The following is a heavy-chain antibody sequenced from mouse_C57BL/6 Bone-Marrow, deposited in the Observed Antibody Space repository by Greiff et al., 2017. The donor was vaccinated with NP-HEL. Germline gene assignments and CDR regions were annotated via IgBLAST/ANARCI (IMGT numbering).Heavy chain of an antibody. J-gene: IGHJ2*01. CDR1: GYTFTDYY. V-gene: IGHV1-76*01. D-gene: IGHD1-1*01. Sequence: VQRVESGAELVRPGASVKLSCKASGYTFTDYYINWVKQRPGQGLEWIARIYPGSGNTYYNEKFKGKATLTAEKSSSTAYMQLSSLTSEDSAVYFCARGTTVVAGDYWGQGTTLTVSS. CDR3: ARGTTVVAGDY. CDR2: IYPGSGNT.